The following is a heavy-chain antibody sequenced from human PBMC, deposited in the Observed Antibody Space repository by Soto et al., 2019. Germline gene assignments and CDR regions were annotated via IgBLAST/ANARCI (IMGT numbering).Heavy chain of an antibody. Sequence: PSQTLSLTCAISGDSVSSNSAACNWIRQSPSRGLEWLGRTYYRSKWYSDYAGSVKSRITINPDTSKNQFSLQLNSVTPEDTAVYYCARYTTSWYLDYWGQGTLVTVSS. CDR3: ARYTTSWYLDY. V-gene: IGHV6-1*01. CDR1: GDSVSSNSAA. D-gene: IGHD6-13*01. CDR2: TYYRSKWYS. J-gene: IGHJ4*02.